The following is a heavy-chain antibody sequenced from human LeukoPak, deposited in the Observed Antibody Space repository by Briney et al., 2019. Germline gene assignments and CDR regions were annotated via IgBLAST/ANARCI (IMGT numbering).Heavy chain of an antibody. V-gene: IGHV3-23*01. CDR3: AKPRAGGPTEPFDY. D-gene: IGHD1-26*01. J-gene: IGHJ4*02. CDR1: GFTFSIYG. Sequence: GGSLRLSCAASGFTFSIYGMSWVRQAPGKGLEWVSAIRTGGDTTYYADSVKGRFTISRDNSKNTLYLQMNSLRAEDTAVYYCAKPRAGGPTEPFDYWGQGTLVTVSS. CDR2: IRTGGDTT.